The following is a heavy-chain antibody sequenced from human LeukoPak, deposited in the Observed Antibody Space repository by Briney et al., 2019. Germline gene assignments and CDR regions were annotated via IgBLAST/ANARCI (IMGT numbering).Heavy chain of an antibody. D-gene: IGHD6-13*01. CDR2: ISAYNGNT. V-gene: IGHV1-18*01. J-gene: IGHJ4*02. CDR1: GYPFTTYG. Sequence: GASVKVSCKASGYPFTTYGINWVRQAPGQGLEWMGWISAYNGNTNYAQKLQGRVTMTTDTSTSTAYMELRSLRSDDTAVYYCARDVYSIAAAGTFDYWGQGTLVTVSS. CDR3: ARDVYSIAAAGTFDY.